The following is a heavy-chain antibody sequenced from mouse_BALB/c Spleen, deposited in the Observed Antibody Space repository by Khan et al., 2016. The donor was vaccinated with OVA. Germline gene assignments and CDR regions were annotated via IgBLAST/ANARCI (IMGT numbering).Heavy chain of an antibody. CDR2: IWSGGST. Sequence: QVQLKESGPGLVQPSQCLSITCTVSGFSLTTYGVHWVRQSPGKGLEWLGVIWSGGSTDYNAAFISRLSISKDSSKSQVFFKMNSLQVNDTAIYYCARNYDYDEGLAYWGQGTLVTVSA. J-gene: IGHJ3*01. CDR3: ARNYDYDEGLAY. CDR1: GFSLTTYG. V-gene: IGHV2-2*02. D-gene: IGHD2-4*01.